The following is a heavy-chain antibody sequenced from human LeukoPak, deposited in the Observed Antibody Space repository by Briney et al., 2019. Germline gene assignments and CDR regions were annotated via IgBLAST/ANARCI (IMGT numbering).Heavy chain of an antibody. CDR3: ARGHHLDDY. Sequence: ASVQVSCKAFGYTFNIYGITWVRQAPGQGLEWMGWISAYNGNTNYAQKLQGRVTMTTDTSTSTAYMELRSLRSDDTAVYYCARGHHLDDYWGQGTLVTVSS. CDR2: ISAYNGNT. CDR1: GYTFNIYG. V-gene: IGHV1-18*01. J-gene: IGHJ4*02. D-gene: IGHD1-14*01.